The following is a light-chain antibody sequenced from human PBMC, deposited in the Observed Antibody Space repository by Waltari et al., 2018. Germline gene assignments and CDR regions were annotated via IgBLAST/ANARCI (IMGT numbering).Light chain of an antibody. CDR1: SSNIETNT. J-gene: IGLJ1*01. CDR2: SDN. V-gene: IGLV1-44*01. Sequence: QSVLTQPPSASGTPGQRVAISCSGSSSNIETNTVKWCQQLPGTAPKHLIYSDNQRPAGVPGRFSGAKAGTSASVAISGLQSEDEADYYCGAWDDSLNGYVFGTGTKVSVL. CDR3: GAWDDSLNGYV.